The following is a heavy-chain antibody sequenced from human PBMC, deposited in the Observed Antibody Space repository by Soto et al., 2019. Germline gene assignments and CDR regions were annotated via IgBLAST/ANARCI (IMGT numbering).Heavy chain of an antibody. CDR2: IYYSGST. V-gene: IGHV4-59*01. CDR1: GGSISSYY. J-gene: IGHJ4*02. D-gene: IGHD5-18*01. Sequence: PSETLSLTCTVSGGSISSYYWSWIRQPPGKGLEWIGYIYYSGSTNYNPSLKSRVTISVDTSKNQFSLKLSSVTAADTAVYYCARGRGYRYGFLDYWGKGTLVTVSS. CDR3: ARGRGYRYGFLDY.